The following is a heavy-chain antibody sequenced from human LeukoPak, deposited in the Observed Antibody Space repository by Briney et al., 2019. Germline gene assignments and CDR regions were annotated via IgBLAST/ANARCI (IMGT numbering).Heavy chain of an antibody. D-gene: IGHD3-9*01. V-gene: IGHV3-33*01. CDR2: IWYDGSNK. Sequence: GGSLRLSCAASGYTFSSYGMHWVRQAPGKGLEWVAVIWYDGSNKYYADSVKGRFTISRDNSKNTLYLQMSSLRAEDTAVYYCARENILTGYPLRFYYGMDVWGQGTTVTVSS. CDR3: ARENILTGYPLRFYYGMDV. CDR1: GYTFSSYG. J-gene: IGHJ6*02.